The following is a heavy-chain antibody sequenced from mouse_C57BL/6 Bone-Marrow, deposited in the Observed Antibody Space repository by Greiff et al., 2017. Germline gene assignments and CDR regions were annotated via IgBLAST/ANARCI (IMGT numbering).Heavy chain of an antibody. J-gene: IGHJ1*03. CDR3: AREDRDWYFDV. V-gene: IGHV1-50*01. Sequence: QVQLQQPGAELVKPGASVKLSCKASGYTFTSYWMQWVKQRPGQGLEWIGEIDPSDSYTNYNQKFKGKATLTVDTSSSTAYMQLSSLTSEDSAVYYCAREDRDWYFDVWGTGTTVTVSS. CDR2: IDPSDSYT. CDR1: GYTFTSYW.